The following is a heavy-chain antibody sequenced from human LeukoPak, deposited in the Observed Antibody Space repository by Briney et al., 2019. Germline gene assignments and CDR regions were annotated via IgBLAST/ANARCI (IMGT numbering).Heavy chain of an antibody. D-gene: IGHD3-16*01. Sequence: GGSLRLSCAASGFTLSSYAMSWVRQAPGKGLEWVSAISVSGNTYHADSVKGRFTISRDNSKNTVYLQMNSLRADDTAIYYCAKDDAWGRFYHWGQGTLVTVSS. CDR1: GFTLSSYA. V-gene: IGHV3-23*01. J-gene: IGHJ1*01. CDR2: ISVSGNT. CDR3: AKDDAWGRFYH.